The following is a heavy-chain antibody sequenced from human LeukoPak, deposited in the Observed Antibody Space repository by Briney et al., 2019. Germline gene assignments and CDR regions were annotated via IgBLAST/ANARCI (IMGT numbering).Heavy chain of an antibody. Sequence: SETLSLTCTVSGGSIISRSYYWGWVRQSPGKGLERMGSVYYNGPTYYNPSLMSRITISRDTSRNQFSLRLTSVTAADTAIYYCTRVGERETGGRLFDYWGQGTLVTVSS. CDR1: GGSIISRSYY. V-gene: IGHV4-39*07. CDR3: TRVGERETGGRLFDY. J-gene: IGHJ4*02. D-gene: IGHD3-16*01. CDR2: VYYNGPT.